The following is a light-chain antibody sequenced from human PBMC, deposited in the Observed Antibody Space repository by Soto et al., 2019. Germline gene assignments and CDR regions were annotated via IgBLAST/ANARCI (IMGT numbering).Light chain of an antibody. CDR2: AAS. J-gene: IGKJ1*01. CDR3: QKYNSAPWT. Sequence: DIQMTQSPSSLSAFVGDRVTITCRASQGISNYLAWYQQKPGKVPKVLIYAASTLKSGSPSRFSGSGSGTDYNVTISSLQPEDVATYYCQKYNSAPWTFGQGTKVEIK. V-gene: IGKV1-27*01. CDR1: QGISNY.